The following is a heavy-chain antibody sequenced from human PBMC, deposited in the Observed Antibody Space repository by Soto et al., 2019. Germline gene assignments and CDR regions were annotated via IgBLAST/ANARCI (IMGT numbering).Heavy chain of an antibody. CDR3: ARIRFGEWGYAMDV. CDR2: ISSSGSSI. J-gene: IGHJ6*02. D-gene: IGHD3-10*01. CDR1: GLTFSDCY. V-gene: IGHV3-11*01. Sequence: QVQLVESGGGLVKPGGSLRLSCAASGLTFSDCYMNWIRQAPGQGLEWVSYISSSGSSINYAGSVKGRFTISRDNAKNSLFLQMNRLRAEDTAIFYCARIRFGEWGYAMDVWGQGTTVTVSS.